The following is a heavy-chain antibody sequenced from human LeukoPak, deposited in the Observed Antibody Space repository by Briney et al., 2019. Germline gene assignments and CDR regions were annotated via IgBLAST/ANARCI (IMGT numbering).Heavy chain of an antibody. D-gene: IGHD1-26*01. J-gene: IGHJ4*02. Sequence: GGSLRLSCAASGFTFDDYAMHWVRQAPGKGLEWVSGISWNSGSIGYADSVKGRFTISRDNAKNSLYLQMNSLRAEDTAVYYCARGAAVLSGSYWGRGFDYWGQGTLVTVSS. V-gene: IGHV3-9*01. CDR3: ARGAAVLSGSYWGRGFDY. CDR1: GFTFDDYA. CDR2: ISWNSGSI.